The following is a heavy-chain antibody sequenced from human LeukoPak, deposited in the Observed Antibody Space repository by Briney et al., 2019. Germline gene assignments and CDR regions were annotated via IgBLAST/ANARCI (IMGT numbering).Heavy chain of an antibody. D-gene: IGHD3-10*01. V-gene: IGHV4-39*01. CDR2: IYYTGST. Sequence: TSETLSLTCSVSGASVTSGGFYWGWLRRPPGKGPEWIATIYYTGSTYYNPSLKSRVSISIDTSKNQFSLRLTSVTATDTAVYHCARHSGSGSESRPFDPWGQGTLVSVSS. CDR1: GASVTSGGFY. CDR3: ARHSGSGSESRPFDP. J-gene: IGHJ5*02.